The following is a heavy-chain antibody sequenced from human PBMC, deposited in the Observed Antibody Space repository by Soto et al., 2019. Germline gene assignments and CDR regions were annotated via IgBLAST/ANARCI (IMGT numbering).Heavy chain of an antibody. CDR1: GFTVSDAW. CDR3: TTDLWRIAVVVGSTGYFNP. CDR2: IKSKSDGGTT. J-gene: IGHJ5*02. D-gene: IGHD2-15*01. V-gene: IGHV3-15*01. Sequence: GGSLRLFCEASGFTVSDAWMSWVRQAPGRGLDWVGRIKSKSDGGTTECAAPVRGRFTISRDDSKNTLYLQMNSLKTEDTAVYYCTTDLWRIAVVVGSTGYFNPWGQGTPVTVSS.